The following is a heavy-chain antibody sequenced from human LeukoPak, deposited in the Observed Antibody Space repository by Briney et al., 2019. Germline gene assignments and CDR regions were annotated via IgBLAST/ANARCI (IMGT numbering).Heavy chain of an antibody. D-gene: IGHD3-10*01. CDR3: ARCIRGHLDYYGSGSRFTPYYYYGMDV. V-gene: IGHV3-74*01. CDR1: GFTFSTYS. CDR2: INSDGSST. Sequence: PGGSLRLSCAASGFTFSTYSMNWVRQAPGKGLVWVSRINSDGSSTSYADSVKGRFTISRDNAKNTLYLQMSSLRAEDTAVYYCARCIRGHLDYYGSGSRFTPYYYYGMDVWGQGTTVTVSS. J-gene: IGHJ6*02.